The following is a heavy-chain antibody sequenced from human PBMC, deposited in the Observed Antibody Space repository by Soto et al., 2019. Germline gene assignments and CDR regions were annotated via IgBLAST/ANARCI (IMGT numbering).Heavy chain of an antibody. CDR3: AGDQNDDSSGQSKWFDP. CDR1: GGSISSSNW. V-gene: IGHV4-4*02. D-gene: IGHD3-22*01. CDR2: IYHSGST. Sequence: SETMSLTCSVSGGSISSSNWWSWVRQPPGKGLEWIGEIYHSGSTNYNPSLKSRVTISVDKSKNQFSLKLSSVTAADTAVYYCAGDQNDDSSGQSKWFDPPGQVTLVTVSS. J-gene: IGHJ5*02.